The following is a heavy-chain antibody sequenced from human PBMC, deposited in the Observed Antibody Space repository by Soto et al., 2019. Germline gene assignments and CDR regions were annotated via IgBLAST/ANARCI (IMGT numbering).Heavy chain of an antibody. CDR1: GFTFSSYS. D-gene: IGHD3-3*01. J-gene: IGHJ6*03. CDR2: ISSSSSNI. V-gene: IGHV3-21*01. CDR3: ARSDDFWRGYYTFNYYYYYMDV. Sequence: EVQLVESGGGLVKPGGSLRLSCAASGFTFSSYSMNWVRQAPGKGLEWVSSISSSSSNIYYADSVKGRFTISRDNAKNTLYLQMNSLRAEDTAVYYCARSDDFWRGYYTFNYYYYYMDVWGKGTTVTVSS.